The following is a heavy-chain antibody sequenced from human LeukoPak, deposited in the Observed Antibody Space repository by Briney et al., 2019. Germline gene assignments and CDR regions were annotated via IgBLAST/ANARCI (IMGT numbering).Heavy chain of an antibody. CDR3: ARVRYNLDY. D-gene: IGHD1-1*01. CDR1: GGSFSGYY. J-gene: IGHJ4*02. Sequence: SETLSLTCAVSGGSFSGYYWSWIRQPPGKGLEWIGEINHSGSANYNPSLKSRVTISVDMAKNQFSLKMTSVTAADTAVYYCARVRYNLDYRGQGTLVTVSS. V-gene: IGHV4-34*01. CDR2: INHSGSA.